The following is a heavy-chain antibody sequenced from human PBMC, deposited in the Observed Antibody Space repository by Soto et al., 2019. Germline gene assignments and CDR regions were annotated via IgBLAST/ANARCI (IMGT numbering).Heavy chain of an antibody. D-gene: IGHD6-13*01. J-gene: IGHJ6*02. CDR2: IIPIFGTA. V-gene: IGHV1-69*01. CDR3: ARSSSWTPAYYYYGMDV. CDR1: GGTFSSYA. Sequence: QVQLVQSGAEVKKPGSSVKVSCKASGGTFSSYAISWVRQAPGQGLEWMGGIIPIFGTANYAQKFQGRVTITADESTSTAYMEQSSLRSEDTAVYYCARSSSWTPAYYYYGMDVWGQGTTVTVSS.